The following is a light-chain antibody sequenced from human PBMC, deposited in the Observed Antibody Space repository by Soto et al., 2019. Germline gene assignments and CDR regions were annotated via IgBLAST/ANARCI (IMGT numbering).Light chain of an antibody. V-gene: IGKV1-39*01. J-gene: IGKJ1*01. CDR3: QQSYSTPWT. Sequence: DIQMTQSPSSLSASVRDRVTITCRASHNTRGYLNWYQQKPGKAPKLLIYAASNLQSGIPSRSSGSGSETDFTLTISSLQPEDFATYYCQQSYSTPWTFGQGTKVDIK. CDR2: AAS. CDR1: HNTRGY.